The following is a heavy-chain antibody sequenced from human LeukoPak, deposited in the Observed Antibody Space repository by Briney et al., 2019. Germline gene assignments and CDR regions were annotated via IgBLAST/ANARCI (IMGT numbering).Heavy chain of an antibody. CDR1: GGSISYSTTY. J-gene: IGHJ4*02. CDR3: ARQGTYYDKIYYFDY. V-gene: IGHV4-39*01. CDR2: IFYNGRT. Sequence: SETLSLTCTVSGGSISYSTTYWGWIRQPPGKGLEWIASIFYNGRTWNNPSLKSRVSISVDTSKNQFSLKASAVTAADTAVYYCARQGTYYDKIYYFDYWGQGTLVTVSS. D-gene: IGHD3-16*01.